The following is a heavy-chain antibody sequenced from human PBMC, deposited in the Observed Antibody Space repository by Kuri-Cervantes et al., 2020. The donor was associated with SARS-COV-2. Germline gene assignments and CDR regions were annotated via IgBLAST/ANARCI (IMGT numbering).Heavy chain of an antibody. D-gene: IGHD6-19*01. V-gene: IGHV3-30*18. CDR2: ISHDGKNK. CDR3: AKGEEEPWLEVGFDY. CDR1: GFNFSRTD. J-gene: IGHJ4*02. Sequence: GESLKISCAASGFNFSRTDMHWVRQAPGKGLEWVAVISHDGKNKKCIASGKGRFTISRDNSKNTLYLQMNSLRAEDTAVYYCAKGEEEPWLEVGFDYWGQGTLVTVSS.